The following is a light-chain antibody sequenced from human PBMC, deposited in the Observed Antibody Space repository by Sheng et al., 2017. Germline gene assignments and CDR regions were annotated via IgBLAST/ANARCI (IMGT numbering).Light chain of an antibody. CDR1: ENVGNS. CDR3: QQYGSSPET. J-gene: IGKJ1*01. CDR2: GAS. V-gene: IGKV3-20*01. Sequence: IVLTQSPATLSLSPGDSATVSCRASENVGNSVGWYQQKPGQAPRLLIYGASTRAAGIPARFSGSGSGTDFTLTISRLEPEDFAVYYCQQYGSSPETFGQGTKVEIK.